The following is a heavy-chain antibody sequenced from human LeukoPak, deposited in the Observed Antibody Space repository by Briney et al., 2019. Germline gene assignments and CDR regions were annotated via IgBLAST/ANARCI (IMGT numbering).Heavy chain of an antibody. V-gene: IGHV3-11*01. Sequence: PGGSLRLSCAASGFTFSDYYMSWIRQAPGKGLEWVSYISSSGSTIYYADSVKGRFTISRDNAKNSLHLQVNSLRAEDTAVYYCARDLSVAGGSKAYYYGMDVWGQGTTVTVSS. CDR2: ISSSGSTI. CDR3: ARDLSVAGGSKAYYYGMDV. CDR1: GFTFSDYY. D-gene: IGHD6-19*01. J-gene: IGHJ6*02.